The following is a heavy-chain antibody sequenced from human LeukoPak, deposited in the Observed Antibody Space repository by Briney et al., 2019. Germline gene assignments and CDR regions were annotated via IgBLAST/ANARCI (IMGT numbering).Heavy chain of an antibody. V-gene: IGHV1-46*01. D-gene: IGHD3-22*01. CDR1: GYTFTSYY. J-gene: IGHJ4*02. CDR2: INASGGST. CDR3: ARDLSYGSGYYYFDY. Sequence: GDAVKDSCKASGYTFTSYYMHWVRQAPGQGLEWMGIINASGGSTSYAQKFRGRVTMTRDTSTSTVYMELSSLRSEDTAVYYCARDLSYGSGYYYFDYWGQGTLVTV.